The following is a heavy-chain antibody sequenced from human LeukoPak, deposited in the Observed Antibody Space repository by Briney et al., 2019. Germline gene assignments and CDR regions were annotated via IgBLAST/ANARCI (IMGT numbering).Heavy chain of an antibody. D-gene: IGHD5-12*01. CDR1: GYTFTNHP. CDR2: INPNSGDT. J-gene: IGHJ4*02. CDR3: ARERYTAYGNFDY. Sequence: ASVKVSCKASGYTFTNHPMHWVRQAPGQGLEWMGWINPNSGDTNYVQKFQGRVTMTRDPSISTAYMELSGLRADDTAVYYCARERYTAYGNFDYGGQGTQVTVSS. V-gene: IGHV1-2*02.